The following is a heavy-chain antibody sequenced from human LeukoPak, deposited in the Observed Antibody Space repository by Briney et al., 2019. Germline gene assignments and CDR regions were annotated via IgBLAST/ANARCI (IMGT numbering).Heavy chain of an antibody. V-gene: IGHV4-34*01. CDR1: GGSFSGLY. CDR3: ARGDLNYYMDV. Sequence: SETPALPRDVYGGSFSGLYWSLVRPPPGEGLEWIGEINHSGSTNHNPSLKSRVTISVDTSKNQFSLKLSSVTAADTAVYYCARGDLNYYMDVWGKGTTVTVSS. CDR2: INHSGST. J-gene: IGHJ6*03.